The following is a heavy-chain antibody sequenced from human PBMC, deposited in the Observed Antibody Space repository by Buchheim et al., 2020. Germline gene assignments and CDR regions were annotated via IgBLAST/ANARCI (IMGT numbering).Heavy chain of an antibody. D-gene: IGHD6-6*01. Sequence: QVQLVESGGGVVQPGRSLRLSCAASGFTFSSYGMHWVRQAPGKGLEWVAGIWYDGSNKYYADSVKGRFTISRENSKNTLYLQMNSLRAEDTAVYYCARDGVYSSSSPLDYWGQGTL. CDR1: GFTFSSYG. CDR3: ARDGVYSSSSPLDY. V-gene: IGHV3-33*01. J-gene: IGHJ4*02. CDR2: IWYDGSNK.